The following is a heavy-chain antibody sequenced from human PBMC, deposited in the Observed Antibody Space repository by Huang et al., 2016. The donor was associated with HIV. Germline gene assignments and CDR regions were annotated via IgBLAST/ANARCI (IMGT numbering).Heavy chain of an antibody. Sequence: QVQLRQWGAGLVKPSETLSLTCAVYGGSFSVYYWTWIRPSPGKGLEWIGDINPIGKNNYQPSLKSRVTISKATAKNQFSRQLTSVSAADTGVYFCAREKAADSAWYGVYYFDYWGEGALVTVTS. D-gene: IGHD6-19*01. CDR1: GGSFSVYY. V-gene: IGHV4-34*01. J-gene: IGHJ4*02. CDR2: INPIGKN. CDR3: AREKAADSAWYGVYYFDY.